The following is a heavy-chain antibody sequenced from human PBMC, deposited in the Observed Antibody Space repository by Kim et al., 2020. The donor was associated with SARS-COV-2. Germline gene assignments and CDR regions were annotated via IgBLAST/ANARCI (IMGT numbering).Heavy chain of an antibody. V-gene: IGHV7-4-1*02. CDR1: GYTFTSYG. D-gene: IGHD4-17*01. CDR3: GTSQDYGDYGVVGH. CDR2: INTKTGNP. Sequence: ASVKVSCKASGYTFTSYGMNWVRQAPGQGLEWMGWINTKTGNPMYAQGFTGRFVFSLDTSVNTAFLEISTLMGEDTAVYYCGTSQDYGDYGVVGHWGQGT. J-gene: IGHJ1*01.